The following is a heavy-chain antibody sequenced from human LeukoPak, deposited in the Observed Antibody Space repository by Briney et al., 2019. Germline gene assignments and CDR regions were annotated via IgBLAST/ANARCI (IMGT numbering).Heavy chain of an antibody. CDR3: ARAELYTAMVPNFDY. Sequence: GGSLRLSCAASGFIFSNYAMHWARQAPGKGLEWVTVISYDGSNKYYADSVKGRFTISRDNSKNTLYLQMNSLRAEDTAVYYCARAELYTAMVPNFDYWGQGTLVTVSS. CDR2: ISYDGSNK. J-gene: IGHJ4*02. CDR1: GFIFSNYA. V-gene: IGHV3-30*04. D-gene: IGHD5-18*01.